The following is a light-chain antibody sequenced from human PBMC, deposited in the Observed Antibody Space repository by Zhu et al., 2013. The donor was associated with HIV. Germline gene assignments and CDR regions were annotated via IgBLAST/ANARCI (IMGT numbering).Light chain of an antibody. CDR1: QSLLHRNGYNY. J-gene: IGKJ4*01. V-gene: IGKV2-28*01. CDR3: MESLHTPRT. CDR2: LGS. Sequence: IVLTQSPLSLPVTPGEPASISCRSSQSLLHRNGYNYLDWYLQKPGQSPQLLIYLGSNRASGVPDRFSGSGSGTDFTLEISRVEAEDVGIYYCMESLHTPRTFGGGTKVEIK.